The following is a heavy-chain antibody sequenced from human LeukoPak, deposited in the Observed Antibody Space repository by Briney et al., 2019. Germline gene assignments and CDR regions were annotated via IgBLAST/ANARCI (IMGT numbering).Heavy chain of an antibody. CDR3: AKDHVVVTANFDS. V-gene: IGHV3-23*01. CDR2: ISGSGGST. Sequence: PGGSLRLSCAASGFTFSSYAMSWVRQASGKGLVWVLAISGSGGSTYYAESVKGRYTISRDNSKNTLYLQMNSLRAEDTAVYFCAKDHVVVTANFDSWGQGTLVTVSS. J-gene: IGHJ4*02. D-gene: IGHD2-21*02. CDR1: GFTFSSYA.